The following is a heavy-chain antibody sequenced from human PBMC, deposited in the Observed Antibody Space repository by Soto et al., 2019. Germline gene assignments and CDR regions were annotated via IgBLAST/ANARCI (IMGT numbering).Heavy chain of an antibody. V-gene: IGHV3-30*03. J-gene: IGHJ5*02. CDR3: GHGERLLRGP. CDR1: GFTFSSYG. D-gene: IGHD2-15*01. CDR2: ISYDGSNK. Sequence: QVQLVESGGGVVQPGRSLRLSCAASGFTFSSYGMHWVRQAPGKGLEWVAVISYDGSNKYYADSVKGRFTISRDNSKNPQRLHMDSLRSEDTAVDYCGHGERLLRGPWGQGT.